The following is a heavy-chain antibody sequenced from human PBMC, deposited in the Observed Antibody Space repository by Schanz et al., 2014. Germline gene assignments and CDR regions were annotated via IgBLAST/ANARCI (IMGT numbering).Heavy chain of an antibody. J-gene: IGHJ4*01. CDR1: GGSFSGYY. Sequence: QVQLQQWGAGLLKPSETLSLTCAVYGGSFSGYYWTWIRQPPGKGLEWIGEIHHSGSTNYNPSLKSRVTISMDPSKNQSPLKLSSVPAADTAVYYCARGEWSTSQFDYWGHGTLVTVSS. CDR3: ARGEWSTSQFDY. V-gene: IGHV4-34*01. D-gene: IGHD2-2*01. CDR2: IHHSGST.